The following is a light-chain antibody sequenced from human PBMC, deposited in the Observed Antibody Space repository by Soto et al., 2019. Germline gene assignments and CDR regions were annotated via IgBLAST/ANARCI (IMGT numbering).Light chain of an antibody. CDR1: SGYSTYA. CDR3: QSVGTGIQV. V-gene: IGLV4-69*01. J-gene: IGLJ3*02. Sequence: QLVLTQSPSASASLGASLKLTCTLSSGYSTYAIAWHQQQSEKGPRFLMKINYDGTHSKGDGFFDRFSGSSSGAERHLTISSLQSEDEADYYCQSVGTGIQVFGGGTKLTVL. CDR2: INYDGTH.